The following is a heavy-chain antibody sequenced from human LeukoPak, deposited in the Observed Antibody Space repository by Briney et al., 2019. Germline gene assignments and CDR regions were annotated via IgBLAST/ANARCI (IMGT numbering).Heavy chain of an antibody. CDR2: INHSGST. CDR3: ARGITVTTYYFDY. V-gene: IGHV4-34*01. Sequence: SETLSLTCAVYGGSFSGYYWSWIRQPPGEGLEWIGEINHSGSTNYNPSLKSRVTISVDTSKKQFSLKLSSVTAADTAVYYCARGITVTTYYFDYWGQGTLVTVSS. J-gene: IGHJ4*02. D-gene: IGHD4-17*01. CDR1: GGSFSGYY.